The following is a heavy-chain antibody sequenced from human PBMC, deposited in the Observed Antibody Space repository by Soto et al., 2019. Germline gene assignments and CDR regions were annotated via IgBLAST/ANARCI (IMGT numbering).Heavy chain of an antibody. J-gene: IGHJ6*02. CDR2: ISYDGSNK. V-gene: IGHV3-30-3*01. CDR3: ARVGWELPPGRVEDYYGMDV. Sequence: GGSLRLSCAASGFTFSSYAMHWVRQAPGKGLEWVAVISYDGSNKYYADSVKGRFTISRDNSKNTPYLQMNSLRAEDTAVYYCARVGWELPPGRVEDYYGMDVWGQGTTVTVSS. D-gene: IGHD1-26*01. CDR1: GFTFSSYA.